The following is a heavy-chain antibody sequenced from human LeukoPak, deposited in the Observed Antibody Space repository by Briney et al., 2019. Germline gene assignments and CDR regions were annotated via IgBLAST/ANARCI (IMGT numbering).Heavy chain of an antibody. CDR3: VKIGDSGSFPN. CDR1: GYTFTGFY. J-gene: IGHJ4*02. CDR2: INPNTGNT. D-gene: IGHD1-26*01. Sequence: EASVKVSCKASGYTFTGFYIHWVRQAPGQGLEWMGWINPNTGNTGYAQRFQGRVTMTRSTSITTAYMELTSLTSEDTAVYYCVKIGDSGSFPNWGQGTLVTVSS. V-gene: IGHV1-8*02.